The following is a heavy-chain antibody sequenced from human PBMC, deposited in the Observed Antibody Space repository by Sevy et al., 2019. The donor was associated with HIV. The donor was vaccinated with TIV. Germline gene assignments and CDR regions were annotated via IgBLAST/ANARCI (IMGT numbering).Heavy chain of an antibody. V-gene: IGHV3-30*04. CDR3: ARDPGGTGYFDY. D-gene: IGHD1-1*01. CDR1: GLTLSSYV. CDR2: ISYDGSLT. J-gene: IGHJ4*02. Sequence: GGSLRLSCEASGLTLSSYVMQWVRQAPGKGLEWVAVISYDGSLTYYTDAVKGRFTISRDNSKNTLYLQLNSLRTDDTAMYYCARDPGGTGYFDYWGRGTLVIVSS.